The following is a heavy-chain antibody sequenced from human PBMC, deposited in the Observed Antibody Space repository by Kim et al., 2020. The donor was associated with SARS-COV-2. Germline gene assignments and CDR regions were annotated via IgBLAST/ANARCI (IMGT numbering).Heavy chain of an antibody. Sequence: GGSLRVSCAASGFTFSSYWMHWVRQAPGKGLVWVSRINSDGSSTSYADSVKGRFTISRDNAKNTLYLQMNSLRAEDTAVYYCARGGMVRGVMREFQHWGQGTLVTVSS. CDR2: INSDGSST. V-gene: IGHV3-74*01. CDR3: ARGGMVRGVMREFQH. CDR1: GFTFSSYW. D-gene: IGHD3-10*01. J-gene: IGHJ1*01.